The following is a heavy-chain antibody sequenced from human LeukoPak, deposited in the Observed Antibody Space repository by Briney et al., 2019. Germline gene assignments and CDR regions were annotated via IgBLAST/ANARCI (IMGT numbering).Heavy chain of an antibody. CDR3: ARDGTYTDYDPDFDI. J-gene: IGHJ4*02. CDR1: GFTFSTYW. Sequence: QPGGSLRLSCAASGFTFSTYWMHWVRQAPGKGLVCVSRTNADGSSTSYADSVKGRFTISRDNAKNTLYLQMNSLRAEDTAVFYCARDGTYTDYDPDFDIWGQGTLVTVSS. D-gene: IGHD5-12*01. CDR2: TNADGSST. V-gene: IGHV3-74*01.